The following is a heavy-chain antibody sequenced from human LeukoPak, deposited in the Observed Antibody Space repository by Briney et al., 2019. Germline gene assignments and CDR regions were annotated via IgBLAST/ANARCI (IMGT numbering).Heavy chain of an antibody. D-gene: IGHD6-19*01. CDR2: ISPSSFSI. J-gene: IGHJ2*01. Sequence: PGRSLRLSCAASGFMFATYTMNWVRQAPGKGLEWVSSISPSSFSIYYADSVKGRFIISRDNAKNSLYLQMNSLRAEDTAIYYCARDSRGGSGWYGYFDLWGRGTLVTVSS. CDR3: ARDSRGGSGWYGYFDL. V-gene: IGHV3-21*01. CDR1: GFMFATYT.